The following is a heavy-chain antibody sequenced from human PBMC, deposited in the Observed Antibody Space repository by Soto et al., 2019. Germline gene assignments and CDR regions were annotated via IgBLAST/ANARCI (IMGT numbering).Heavy chain of an antibody. CDR3: ARGGGYSGYDIDY. CDR2: IWYDGSNK. D-gene: IGHD5-12*01. V-gene: IGHV3-33*01. CDR1: GFTFSSYG. Sequence: QVQLVESGGGVVQPGRSLRLSCAASGFTFSSYGMHWVRQAPGKGLEWVAVIWYDGSNKYYADSVKGRFTISSDNSKNTPYLQMNSLRAENTAVYYCARGGGYSGYDIDYWGQGTLVTVSS. J-gene: IGHJ4*02.